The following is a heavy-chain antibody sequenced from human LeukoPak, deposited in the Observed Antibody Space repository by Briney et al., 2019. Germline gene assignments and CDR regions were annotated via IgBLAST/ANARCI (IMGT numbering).Heavy chain of an antibody. J-gene: IGHJ4*02. Sequence: GGSLRLSCAASGFTFGSYAMSWVRQAPGKGLEWVSAISGSGGSTYYADSVKGRFTISRDNSKNTLYLQMNSLRAEDTAVYYCAKDWRDFWSGYYSRGYYFDYWGQGTLVTVSS. CDR2: ISGSGGST. CDR3: AKDWRDFWSGYYSRGYYFDY. D-gene: IGHD3-3*01. V-gene: IGHV3-23*01. CDR1: GFTFGSYA.